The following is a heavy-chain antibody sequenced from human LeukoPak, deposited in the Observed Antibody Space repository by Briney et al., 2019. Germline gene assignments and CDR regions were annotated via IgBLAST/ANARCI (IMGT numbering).Heavy chain of an antibody. J-gene: IGHJ3*02. CDR1: GFTFSSYS. CDR2: ISSSGSTI. D-gene: IGHD5-18*01. CDR3: ARSGYSYGLSDAFDI. Sequence: PGGSLRLSCAASGFTFSSYSMNWVRQAPGKGLEWVSYISSSGSTIYYADSVKGRFTISRDNAKNSLYLQMNSLRAEDTAVYYCARSGYSYGLSDAFDIWGQGTMVTVSS. V-gene: IGHV3-48*04.